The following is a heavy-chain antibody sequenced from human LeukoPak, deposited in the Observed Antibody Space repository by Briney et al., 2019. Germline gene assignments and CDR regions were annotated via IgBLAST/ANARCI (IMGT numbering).Heavy chain of an antibody. V-gene: IGHV3-49*04. D-gene: IGHD4-17*01. J-gene: IGHJ3*02. CDR1: GFTLGDYA. CDR3: TRDRPRYDYGDYRDTFDI. CDR2: IRSKAYGGTT. Sequence: GGSLRLSCSASGFTLGDYAMNRVRQAPGKGLEWVGFIRSKAYGGTTEYAASVKGRFTISRDDSKSIAYLQMNSLKTEDTALYYCTRDRPRYDYGDYRDTFDIWGQGTMVTVSS.